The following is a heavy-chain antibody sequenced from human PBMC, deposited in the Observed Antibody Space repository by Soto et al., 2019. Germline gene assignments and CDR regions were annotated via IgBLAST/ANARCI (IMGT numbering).Heavy chain of an antibody. J-gene: IGHJ6*02. Sequence: LQLQESGSGLVKHSQTLSLTCSASGGSMSSGGYSWSGIRQPPGKGLEWIGDIYHNGSPYSNPSLKSRGTISVDRSKNQFSLQLSSVTAADAAVYYCARVPYVWGQGTKVTVSS. CDR3: ARVPYV. CDR1: GGSMSSGGYS. V-gene: IGHV4-30-2*01. CDR2: IYHNGSP.